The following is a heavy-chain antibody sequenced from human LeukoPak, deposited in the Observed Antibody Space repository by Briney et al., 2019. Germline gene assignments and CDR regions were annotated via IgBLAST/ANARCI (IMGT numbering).Heavy chain of an antibody. Sequence: SETLSLTCTVSGGSISSNYWSWIRQSPGKGLEWIGYIYPTGGTNYNPSLKSRVTMSVDTSKNQFSLKLSSVTAADTAVYYCARDTYGSGRLDAFDIWGQGTMVTVSS. CDR3: ARDTYGSGRLDAFDI. D-gene: IGHD3-10*01. CDR2: IYPTGGT. J-gene: IGHJ3*02. V-gene: IGHV4-59*12. CDR1: GGSISSNY.